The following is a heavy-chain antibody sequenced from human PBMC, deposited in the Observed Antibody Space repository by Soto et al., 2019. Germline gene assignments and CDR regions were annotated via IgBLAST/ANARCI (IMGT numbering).Heavy chain of an antibody. D-gene: IGHD3-3*02. CDR1: GYRFTDSY. CDR2: VDPQNNNT. CDR3: TGDILGTYMSSLDF. V-gene: IGHV1-69-2*01. Sequence: EVKLVQSGAEVKKPGATVKISCKVFGYRFTDSYIHWIKQAPGKGLEWMGLVDPQNNNTDYGRTFQGRLTLTADTSTDTAFMELRNLRSEDTAAYYCTGDILGTYMSSLDFWGQGALVTVSS. J-gene: IGHJ4*02.